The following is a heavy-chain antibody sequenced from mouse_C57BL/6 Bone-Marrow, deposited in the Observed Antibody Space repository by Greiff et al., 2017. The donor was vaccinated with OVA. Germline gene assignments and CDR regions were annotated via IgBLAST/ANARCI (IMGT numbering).Heavy chain of an antibody. CDR2: ISNGGGST. Sequence: EVKLMESGGGLVQPGGSLKLSCAASGFTFSDYYMYWVRQTPEKRLEWVAYISNGGGSTYYPDTVKGRFTISRDNAKNTLYLQMSRLKSEDTAMYYCARPTMVTPFAYWGQGTLVTVSA. J-gene: IGHJ3*01. CDR3: ARPTMVTPFAY. D-gene: IGHD2-2*01. V-gene: IGHV5-12*01. CDR1: GFTFSDYY.